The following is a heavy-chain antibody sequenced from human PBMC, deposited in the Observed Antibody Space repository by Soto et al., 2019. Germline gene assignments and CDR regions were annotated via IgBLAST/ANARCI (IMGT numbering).Heavy chain of an antibody. J-gene: IGHJ6*01. CDR1: GFMFSGYG. D-gene: IGHD3-3*01. V-gene: IGHV3-33*01. CDR3: ARCGVSDAAGGLDV. CDR2: IWSGGEIE. Sequence: QVQLVESGGDVVQPGRSLRLSCAASGFMFSGYGMHWVRQAAGKGLEWVAVIWSGGEIEYHVESVRGGFTISRDTFMTTMYLQMNSLRAEGTGVYFWARCGVSDAAGGLDVWGQGTRVSVSS.